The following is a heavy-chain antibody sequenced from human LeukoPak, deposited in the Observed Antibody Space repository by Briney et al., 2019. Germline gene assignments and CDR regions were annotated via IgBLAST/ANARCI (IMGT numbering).Heavy chain of an antibody. Sequence: GSLRLSCAVSGFTFSSYDMHWVRQAPGKGLEWVAVISYDGSNKYYADSVKGRFTISRDNSKNTLYLQMNSLRAEDTAVYYCARDHHSSGWPYFDYWGQGTLVTVSS. D-gene: IGHD6-19*01. CDR2: ISYDGSNK. CDR1: GFTFSSYD. J-gene: IGHJ4*02. V-gene: IGHV3-30*04. CDR3: ARDHHSSGWPYFDY.